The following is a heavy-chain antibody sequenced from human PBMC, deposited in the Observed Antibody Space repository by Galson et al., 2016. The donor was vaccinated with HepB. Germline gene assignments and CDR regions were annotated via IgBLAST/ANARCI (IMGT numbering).Heavy chain of an antibody. CDR2: IWTDGGNK. D-gene: IGHD6-19*01. V-gene: IGHV3-33*06. CDR1: AFTFSNYG. Sequence: SLRLSCAASAFTFSNYGMHWVRQAPGKGLEWVAGIWTDGGNKYYGDSVKGRFTISRDNSKNTLYLQMNSLRAEDTAVYYCAKSKGGVWSYYFDYWGQGTPVTVSS. CDR3: AKSKGGVWSYYFDY. J-gene: IGHJ4*02.